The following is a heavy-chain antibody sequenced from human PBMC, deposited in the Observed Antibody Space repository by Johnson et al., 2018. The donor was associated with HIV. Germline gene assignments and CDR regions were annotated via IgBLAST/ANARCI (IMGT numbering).Heavy chain of an antibody. CDR3: ARPRGRFEGHDACDI. J-gene: IGHJ3*02. Sequence: QVRLVESGGGVVQPGRSLRLSCAASGFTFSSYAMHWVRQAPGKGLEWVAVISYDGSNKYYADSVKGRFTISRDNSKNTLYLQMNSLRAEDTAVYYWARPRGRFEGHDACDIWGQGTMVTVAS. V-gene: IGHV3-30*04. D-gene: IGHD3-3*01. CDR1: GFTFSSYA. CDR2: ISYDGSNK.